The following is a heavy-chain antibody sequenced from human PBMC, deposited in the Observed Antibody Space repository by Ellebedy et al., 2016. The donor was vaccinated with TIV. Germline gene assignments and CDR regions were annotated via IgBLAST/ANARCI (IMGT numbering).Heavy chain of an antibody. Sequence: MPSETLSLTCSVSGGSITSYYWSWIRQPAGKGLEWIGRFYSTGIPGCTNYSPSLKSRTSMSVARSKNQFSLKLTSVTAADTAVYFCARDPVGAGPAFDIWGQGTMVTVSS. CDR3: ARDPVGAGPAFDI. J-gene: IGHJ3*02. V-gene: IGHV4-4*07. D-gene: IGHD1-26*01. CDR1: GGSITSYY. CDR2: FYSTGIPGCT.